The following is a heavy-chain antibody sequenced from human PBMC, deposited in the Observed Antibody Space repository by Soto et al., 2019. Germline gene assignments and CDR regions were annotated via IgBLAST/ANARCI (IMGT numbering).Heavy chain of an antibody. V-gene: IGHV4-4*02. CDR3: ARDSYGDYPRGLGYFDY. CDR2: IYHSGST. J-gene: IGHJ4*02. D-gene: IGHD4-17*01. Sequence: SETLSLTCAVSSGSISSSNWWSWVRQPPGKGLEWIGEIYHSGSTNYNPSLKSRVTISVDKSKNQFSLKLSSVTAADTAVYYCARDSYGDYPRGLGYFDYWGQGTLVTVSS. CDR1: SGSISSSNW.